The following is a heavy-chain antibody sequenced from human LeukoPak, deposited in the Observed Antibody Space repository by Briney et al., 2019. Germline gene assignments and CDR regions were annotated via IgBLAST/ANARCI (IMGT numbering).Heavy chain of an antibody. D-gene: IGHD5-24*01. V-gene: IGHV3-23*01. CDR1: GFTFSSYA. CDR3: ATARHRWLQYKTGQFDY. J-gene: IGHJ4*02. CDR2: ISDSGGST. Sequence: QAGGSLRLSCAASGFTFSSYAMSWVRQAPGKGLEWVSAISDSGGSTYYADSVKGRFTISRDNSKNTLYLQMNSLRSEDTAVYYCATARHRWLQYKTGQFDYWGQGTLVTVSS.